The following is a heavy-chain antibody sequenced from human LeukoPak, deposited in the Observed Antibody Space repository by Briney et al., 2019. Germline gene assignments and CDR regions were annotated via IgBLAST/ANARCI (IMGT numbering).Heavy chain of an antibody. V-gene: IGHV4-59*01. J-gene: IGHJ5*02. CDR1: GGSFSSYY. CDR2: IYYSGST. D-gene: IGHD3-10*01. CDR3: ARGGYYGSGNDFRFDP. Sequence: SETLSLTCAVYGGSFSSYYWSWIWQPPGKGLEWIGYIYYSGSTNYNPSLKSRVTISVDTSKNQFSLKLTSVTAADTAVYFCARGGYYGSGNDFRFDPWGQGTLVTVSS.